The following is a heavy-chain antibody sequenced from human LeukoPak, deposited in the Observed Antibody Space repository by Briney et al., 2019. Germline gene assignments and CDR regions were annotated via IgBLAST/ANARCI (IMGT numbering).Heavy chain of an antibody. J-gene: IGHJ4*02. CDR2: IYYSGST. V-gene: IGHV4-39*01. CDR3: ARFHGSGWYDY. CDR1: GGSISSSSYY. Sequence: SETLSLTCTVSGGSISSSSYYWGWIRQPPGKGLEWIGSIYYSGSTYYNPSLKSRVTISVDTSKNQFSLKLSSVTAADTAVYYCARFHGSGWYDYWGQGTLVTVSS. D-gene: IGHD6-19*01.